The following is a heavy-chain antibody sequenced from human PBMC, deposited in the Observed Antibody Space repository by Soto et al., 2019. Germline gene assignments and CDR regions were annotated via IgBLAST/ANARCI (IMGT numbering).Heavy chain of an antibody. CDR3: ARGHSTDCSNGVCSFFYHHDMDV. J-gene: IGHJ6*02. CDR2: INPKSGGT. V-gene: IGHV1-2*04. CDR1: GYSFTDYH. Sequence: ASVKVSCKASGYSFTDYHMQWVRQAPGQGLEWLGRINPKSGGTSTAQKFQGWVTMTRDRSISTVYMELTRLRSDDTAVYFCARGHSTDCSNGVCSFFYHHDMDVWGQGTTVTVYS. D-gene: IGHD2-8*01.